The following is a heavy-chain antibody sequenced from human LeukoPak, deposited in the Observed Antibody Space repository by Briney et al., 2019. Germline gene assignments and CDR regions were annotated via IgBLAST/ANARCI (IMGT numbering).Heavy chain of an antibody. Sequence: PGGSLRLSCTAPGLTFSSYIMHWVRQAPGKGLEWVSSISGSGAYIYYADSVKGRFTISRDNAKNSLDLHMDSLKAEDTALYYCARDVREWGGYYFDYWGQGTPVTVSS. D-gene: IGHD3-3*01. J-gene: IGHJ4*02. CDR1: GLTFSSYI. CDR3: ARDVREWGGYYFDY. CDR2: ISGSGAYI. V-gene: IGHV3-21*06.